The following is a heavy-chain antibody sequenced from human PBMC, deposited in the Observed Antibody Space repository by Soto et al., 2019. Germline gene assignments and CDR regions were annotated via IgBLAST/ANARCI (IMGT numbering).Heavy chain of an antibody. CDR2: RYYSEST. D-gene: IGHD2-15*01. Sequence: SETLSLTCTVSGGSITTGGYYWSWIRQLPGKGLEWIGHRYYSESTYYNPSLKSRVSISLDTSKNQFSLKLSFVTAADTAMYYCARTKCSGGSCYSWCLDYWGQGTPVTVSS. V-gene: IGHV4-31*03. J-gene: IGHJ4*02. CDR1: GGSITTGGYY. CDR3: ARTKCSGGSCYSWCLDY.